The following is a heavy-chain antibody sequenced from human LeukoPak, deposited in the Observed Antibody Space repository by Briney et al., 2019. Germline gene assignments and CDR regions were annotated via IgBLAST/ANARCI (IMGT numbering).Heavy chain of an antibody. CDR3: ASIAAASTPFDY. CDR2: INPNSGGT. D-gene: IGHD6-13*01. V-gene: IGHV1-2*02. CDR1: GYTFTSYG. Sequence: ASVKVSCKASGYTFTSYGISWVRQAPGQGLEWMGWINPNSGGTNYAQKFQGRVTMTRDTSISTAYMELSRLRSDDTAVYYCASIAAASTPFDYWGQGTLVTVSS. J-gene: IGHJ4*02.